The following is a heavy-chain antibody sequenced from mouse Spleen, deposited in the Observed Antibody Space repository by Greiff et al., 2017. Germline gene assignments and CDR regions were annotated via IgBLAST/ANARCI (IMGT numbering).Heavy chain of an antibody. J-gene: IGHJ4*01. V-gene: IGHV1-62-3*01. CDR3: ARDLWLRYYAMDY. CDR1: GYTFTSYW. D-gene: IGHD2-2*01. CDR2: IDPNSGGT. Sequence: QVQLQQPGAELVKPGASVKLSCKASGYTFTSYWMHWVKQRPGRGLEWIGRIDPNSGGTKYNEKFKGKATLTVDTSSSTAYMELHSLTSEDSAVYFCARDLWLRYYAMDYWGQGTSVTVSS.